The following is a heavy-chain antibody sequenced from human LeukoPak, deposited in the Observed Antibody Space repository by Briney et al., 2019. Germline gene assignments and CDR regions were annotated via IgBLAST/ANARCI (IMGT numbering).Heavy chain of an antibody. D-gene: IGHD6-19*01. J-gene: IGHJ4*02. V-gene: IGHV3-74*01. CDR2: INSDGSST. CDR3: ASAGSGLY. CDR1: GFTFSRYW. Sequence: GGSLRLSCAASGFTFSRYWMHWVRQAPGKGLVWVSRINSDGSSTSYADFVTGRFTISRDNAKNSLYLQMNSLRDEDTAVYYCASAGSGLYWGQGTLVTVSS.